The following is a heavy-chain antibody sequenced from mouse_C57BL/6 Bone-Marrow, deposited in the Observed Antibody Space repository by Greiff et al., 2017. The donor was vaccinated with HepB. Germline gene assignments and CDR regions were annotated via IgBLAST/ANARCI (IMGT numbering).Heavy chain of an antibody. D-gene: IGHD2-12*01. Sequence: VQLQQPGAELVKPGASVKLSCKASGYTFTSYWMHWVKQRPGQGLEWIGMIHPNSGSTNYNEKFKSKATLTVDKSSSTAYMQLSSLTSEDSAVYYCARHYTSYYFDYWGQGTTLTVSS. J-gene: IGHJ2*01. CDR3: ARHYTSYYFDY. CDR2: IHPNSGST. V-gene: IGHV1-64*01. CDR1: GYTFTSYW.